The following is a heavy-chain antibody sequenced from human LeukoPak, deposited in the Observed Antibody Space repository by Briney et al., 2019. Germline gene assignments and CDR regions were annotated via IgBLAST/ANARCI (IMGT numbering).Heavy chain of an antibody. J-gene: IGHJ6*02. D-gene: IGHD2-2*01. V-gene: IGHV1-2*02. CDR1: GYTFTGYY. CDR2: INPNSGGT. CDR3: ARELYCSSTSCLSGMDV. Sequence: ASVKVSCKASGYTFTGYYMYWVRQAPGQGLEWMGWINPNSGGTNYAQKFQGRVTMTRDTSISTAYMELSRLRSDDTAVYYCARELYCSSTSCLSGMDVWGRGTTVTVSS.